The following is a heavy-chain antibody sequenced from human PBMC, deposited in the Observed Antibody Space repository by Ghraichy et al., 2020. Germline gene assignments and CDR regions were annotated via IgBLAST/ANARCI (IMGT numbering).Heavy chain of an antibody. D-gene: IGHD3-9*01. CDR1: GYTFTSYG. Sequence: GESLNISCKASGYTFTSYGISWVRQAPGQGLEWMGWISTYNDYRNYAQKFQGRVTMTTVTATSTAYMELRSLRSDDTAVYYCAREIRYFDWSPADYWGQGTLVTVSS. V-gene: IGHV1-18*04. CDR3: AREIRYFDWSPADY. J-gene: IGHJ4*02. CDR2: ISTYNDYR.